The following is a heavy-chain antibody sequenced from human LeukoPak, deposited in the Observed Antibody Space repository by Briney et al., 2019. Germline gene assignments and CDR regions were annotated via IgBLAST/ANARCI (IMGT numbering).Heavy chain of an antibody. CDR2: INPSGGST. J-gene: IGHJ6*02. CDR1: GYTFTSYY. CDR3: ARDRPLRSTIEVYGMDV. Sequence: ASVKVSCKASGYTFTSYYMHWVRQAPGQGLEWMGIINPSGGSTSYAQKFRGRVTMTRDTSTSTVYMELSSLRSEDTAVYYCARDRPLRSTIEVYGMDVWGQGTTVTVSS. D-gene: IGHD2/OR15-2a*01. V-gene: IGHV1-46*01.